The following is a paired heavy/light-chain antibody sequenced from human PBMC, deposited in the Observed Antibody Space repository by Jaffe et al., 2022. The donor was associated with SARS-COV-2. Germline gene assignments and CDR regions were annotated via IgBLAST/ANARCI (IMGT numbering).Heavy chain of an antibody. D-gene: IGHD6-13*01. CDR3: TTGIAAAGFSDYYYGMDV. CDR1: GFTFSNAW. V-gene: IGHV3-15*01. CDR2: IKSKTDGGTT. J-gene: IGHJ6*02. Sequence: EVQLVESGGGLVKPGGSLRLSCAASGFTFSNAWMSWVRQAPGKGLEWVGRIKSKTDGGTTDYAAPVKGRFTISRDDSKNTLYLQMNSLKTEDTAVYYCTTGIAAAGFSDYYYGMDVWGQGTTVTVSS.
Light chain of an antibody. CDR2: RDS. CDR1: NIGSKN. V-gene: IGLV3-9*01. CDR3: QVWDSSTAWV. J-gene: IGLJ2*01. Sequence: SYELTQPLSVSVALGQTARITCGGNNIGSKNVHWYQQKPGQAPVLVIYRDSNRPSGIPERFSGSNSGNTATLTISRAQAGDEADYYCQVWDSSTAWVFGGGTKLTVL.